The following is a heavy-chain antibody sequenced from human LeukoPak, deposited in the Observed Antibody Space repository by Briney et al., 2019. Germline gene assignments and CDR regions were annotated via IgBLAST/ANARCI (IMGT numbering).Heavy chain of an antibody. D-gene: IGHD5-12*01. CDR2: ISGSGGST. Sequence: GGSLRLSCAAAGFTFSSYAMSWVRQAPGKGLEWGSAISGSGGSTYYADSVKGRFHIYRENSKNTLYLQMNRLRAEDTAVYYCANSGYDFRSFDYWGQGTLVTVSS. V-gene: IGHV3-23*01. J-gene: IGHJ4*02. CDR3: ANSGYDFRSFDY. CDR1: GFTFSSYA.